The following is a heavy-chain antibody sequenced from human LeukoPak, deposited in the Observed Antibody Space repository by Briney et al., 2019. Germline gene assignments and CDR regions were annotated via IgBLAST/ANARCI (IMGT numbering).Heavy chain of an antibody. D-gene: IGHD4-11*01. CDR1: GGSISSGGYY. CDR2: IFYSGST. J-gene: IGHJ6*02. Sequence: SQTLSLTCTVSGGSISSGGYYWSWIRQHPGKGLEWIGYIFYSGSTDYNPSLQSRVTISVDTSKNQFSLKLSSVTAADTAVYYCARGDPTGHYYYGMDVWGQGTTVTVSS. V-gene: IGHV4-31*03. CDR3: ARGDPTGHYYYGMDV.